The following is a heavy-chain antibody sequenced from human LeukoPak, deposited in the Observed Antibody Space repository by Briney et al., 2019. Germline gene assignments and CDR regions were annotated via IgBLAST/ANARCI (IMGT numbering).Heavy chain of an antibody. J-gene: IGHJ3*02. V-gene: IGHV4-59*08. Sequence: PSETLSLTCTVSGGSISPYYWSWVRQPPGKGLEWVGYIYYTGKTDYNPSLKSRVSISVDTTKNHFSLRLTSLTAADTAAYYCARHRPAYADYFDAFDIWGQGTMVTVSS. D-gene: IGHD4-17*01. CDR1: GGSISPYY. CDR3: ARHRPAYADYFDAFDI. CDR2: IYYTGKT.